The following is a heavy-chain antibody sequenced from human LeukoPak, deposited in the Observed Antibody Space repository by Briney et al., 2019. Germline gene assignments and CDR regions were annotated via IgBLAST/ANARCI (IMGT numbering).Heavy chain of an antibody. CDR1: GLTFSTYW. D-gene: IGHD6-19*01. CDR3: ARGASVVAGNDNAFDI. CDR2: INQDGSQK. Sequence: PGGSLRLSCAVSGLTFSTYWMSWVRQAPGKGLEWVANINQDGSQKYYVDSVKGRFTISRDNAKNSLWLQMNSLRDEDTAVYYCARGASVVAGNDNAFDIWGQGTMVTVSS. V-gene: IGHV3-7*01. J-gene: IGHJ3*02.